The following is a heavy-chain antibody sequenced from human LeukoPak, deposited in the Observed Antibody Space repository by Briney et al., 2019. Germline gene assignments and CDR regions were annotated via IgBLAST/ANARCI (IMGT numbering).Heavy chain of an antibody. D-gene: IGHD6-19*01. Sequence: GGSLRLSCAASGFTFSSYGMHWVRQAPGKGLEWVAFIRYDGSNKYYADSVKGRFTISRDNSKNTLYLQMNSLRAEDTAVYYCAKAARIAVAGHFDYWGQGTLVSVSS. J-gene: IGHJ4*02. CDR2: IRYDGSNK. CDR3: AKAARIAVAGHFDY. CDR1: GFTFSSYG. V-gene: IGHV3-30*02.